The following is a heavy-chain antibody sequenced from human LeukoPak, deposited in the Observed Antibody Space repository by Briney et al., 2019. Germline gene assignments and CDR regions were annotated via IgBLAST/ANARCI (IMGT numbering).Heavy chain of an antibody. Sequence: SETLSLTCTVSGYSISSGYYWGWIRQPPGKGLEWIGSIYHSGSTYYNPSLKSRVSISVDTSKNQLSLKLTSVTAADTAVYYCASDSGGRRDAFNIWGQGTMVTVSS. J-gene: IGHJ3*02. CDR1: GYSISSGYY. CDR2: IYHSGST. V-gene: IGHV4-38-2*02. D-gene: IGHD2-8*02. CDR3: ASDSGGRRDAFNI.